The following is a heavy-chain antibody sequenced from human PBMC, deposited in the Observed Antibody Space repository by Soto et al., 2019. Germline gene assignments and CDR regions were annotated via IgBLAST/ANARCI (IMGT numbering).Heavy chain of an antibody. V-gene: IGHV3-48*01. Sequence: EVQLVESGGGLVQPGGSLRLSCAASGFTFSSYSMNWVRQAPGKGLEWVSYISSSSSTIYYADSVKGPFTISRDNAKNSLYLQMNSLRAEDTAVYYCARVEGLLNWFDPWGQGTLVTVYS. D-gene: IGHD1-26*01. CDR3: ARVEGLLNWFDP. J-gene: IGHJ5*02. CDR2: ISSSSSTI. CDR1: GFTFSSYS.